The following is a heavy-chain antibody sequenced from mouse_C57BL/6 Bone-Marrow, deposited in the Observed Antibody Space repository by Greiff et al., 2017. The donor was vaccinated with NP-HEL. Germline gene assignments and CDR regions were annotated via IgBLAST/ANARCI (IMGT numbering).Heavy chain of an antibody. CDR3: TRRIYYGNFWFAY. Sequence: QVHVKQSGAELVRPGASVTLSCKASGYTFTDYEMHWVKQTPVHGLEWIGAIDPETGGTAYNQKFKGKAILTADKSSSTAYMELRSLTSEDSAVYYCTRRIYYGNFWFAYWGQGTLVTVSA. CDR2: IDPETGGT. D-gene: IGHD2-1*01. CDR1: GYTFTDYE. V-gene: IGHV1-15*01. J-gene: IGHJ3*01.